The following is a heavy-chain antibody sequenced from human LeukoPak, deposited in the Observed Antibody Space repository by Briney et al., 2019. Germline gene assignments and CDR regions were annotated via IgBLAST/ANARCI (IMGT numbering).Heavy chain of an antibody. J-gene: IGHJ4*02. CDR1: GFTFSRYS. CDR3: ARDRLPVDY. CDR2: ISISSNYI. Sequence: GGSLRLSCAASGFTFSRYSMNWVRQAPGKGLEWVSSISISSNYIYYTDSVKGRFTISRDNAKNSLYLQMNSLRAEDTAVYYCARDRLPVDYWGQGTLVTVSS. V-gene: IGHV3-21*01.